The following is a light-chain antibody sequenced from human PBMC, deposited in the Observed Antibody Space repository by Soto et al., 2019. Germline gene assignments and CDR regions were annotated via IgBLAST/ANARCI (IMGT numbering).Light chain of an antibody. CDR2: DAS. CDR1: QGISSA. CDR3: QQFNSYPF. Sequence: AIQLTQSPSSLSASVGDRVTITCRASQGISSALAWYQQKPGKAPKLLIYDASSLESGVPSRFSGSGSATDFTLTISSLQPEDFATYYCQQFNSYPFFGPGTKVDIK. V-gene: IGKV1-13*02. J-gene: IGKJ3*01.